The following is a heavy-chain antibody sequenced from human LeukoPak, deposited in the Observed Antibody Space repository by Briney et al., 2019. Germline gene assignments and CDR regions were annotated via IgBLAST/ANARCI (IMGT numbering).Heavy chain of an antibody. D-gene: IGHD2-2*01. Sequence: SQTLSLTCTVSGGSTSSADYYWSWIRQPPGKGLEWIGYIYYSGSTYYNPSLKSRVTLSVDTSNNQFSLRLSSVTAADTAVYYCARARGTNPFDYWGQGTLVTVSS. J-gene: IGHJ4*02. V-gene: IGHV4-30-4*08. CDR1: GGSTSSADYY. CDR3: ARARGTNPFDY. CDR2: IYYSGST.